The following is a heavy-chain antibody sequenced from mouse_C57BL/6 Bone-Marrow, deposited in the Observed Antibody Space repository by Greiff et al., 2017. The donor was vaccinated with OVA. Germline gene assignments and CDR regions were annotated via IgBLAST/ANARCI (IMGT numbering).Heavy chain of an antibody. CDR3: TRGGKTGTFAY. CDR2: ISSGGDYI. J-gene: IGHJ3*01. Sequence: DVHLVESGEGLVKPGGSLKLSCAASGFTFSSYAMSWVRQTPEKRLEWVAYISSGGDYIYYADTVKGRFTISRDNARNTLYLQMSSLKSEDTAMYYCTRGGKTGTFAYWGQGTLVTVSA. D-gene: IGHD4-1*01. V-gene: IGHV5-9-1*02. CDR1: GFTFSSYA.